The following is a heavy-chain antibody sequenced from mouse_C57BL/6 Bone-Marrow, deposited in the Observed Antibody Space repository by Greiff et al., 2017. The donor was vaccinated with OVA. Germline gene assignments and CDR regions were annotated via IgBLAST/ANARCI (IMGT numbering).Heavy chain of an antibody. V-gene: IGHV1-50*01. Sequence: QVQLQQPGAELVKPGASVKLSCKASGYTFTSYWMQWVKQRPGQGLEWIGEIDPSDSYTNYNQKFKGKATLTVATSSSTAYMQLSSLTSEDSAVYYCAREVVTASFDYGGQGTTLTVTA. J-gene: IGHJ2*01. CDR2: IDPSDSYT. CDR3: AREVVTASFDY. CDR1: GYTFTSYW. D-gene: IGHD2-13*01.